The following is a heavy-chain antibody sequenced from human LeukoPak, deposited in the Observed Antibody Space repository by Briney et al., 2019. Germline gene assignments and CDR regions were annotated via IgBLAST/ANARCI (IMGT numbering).Heavy chain of an antibody. D-gene: IGHD5-12*01. CDR2: INSDGSST. Sequence: GGSLRLSCAASGFTFSSYWMHWVRQAPGKGLVWVSRINSDGSSTSYADSVKGRFTISRDNAKNTLYLQMNSLRAEDTAVYYCASGGYDGGAFDIWGQGTMVTVSS. J-gene: IGHJ3*02. CDR1: GFTFSSYW. V-gene: IGHV3-74*01. CDR3: ASGGYDGGAFDI.